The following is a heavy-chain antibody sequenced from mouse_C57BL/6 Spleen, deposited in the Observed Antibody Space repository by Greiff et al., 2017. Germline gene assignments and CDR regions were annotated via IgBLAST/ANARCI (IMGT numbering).Heavy chain of an antibody. CDR1: GYTFTSYW. V-gene: IGHV1-69*01. J-gene: IGHJ2*01. CDR2: IDPSDSYT. CDR3: ARAYSNYGDY. Sequence: QVQLKQPVAELVMPGASVKLSCKASGYTFTSYWMHWVKQRPGQGLEWIGEIDPSDSYTNYNQKFKGKSTLTVDKSSSTAYMQLSSLTSEDAAVYYCARAYSNYGDYWGQGTTLTVSS. D-gene: IGHD2-5*01.